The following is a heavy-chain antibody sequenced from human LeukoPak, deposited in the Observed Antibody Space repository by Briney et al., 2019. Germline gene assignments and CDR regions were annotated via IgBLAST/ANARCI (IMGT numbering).Heavy chain of an antibody. CDR3: ARSETYALYYFDY. V-gene: IGHV1-2*02. D-gene: IGHD4-17*01. CDR2: INPNSGGT. Sequence: EASVKVSCKASGYTFTGYYMHWVRQAPGQGLEWMGWINPNSGGTNYAQKFQGRVTMTRDTSISTAYMELSRLRSDDTAVYYCARSETYALYYFDYWGQGTLVTVSS. J-gene: IGHJ4*02. CDR1: GYTFTGYY.